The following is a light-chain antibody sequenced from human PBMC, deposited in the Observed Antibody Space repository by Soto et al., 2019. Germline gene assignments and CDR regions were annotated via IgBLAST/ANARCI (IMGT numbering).Light chain of an antibody. CDR1: QGIRTE. CDR3: ETDSEYLVT. Sequence: ATQMTQSPSSLSASVGDRVTIACRASQGIRTELGWYQQKPGEAPKLLIYAASTLQSGVPSRFSGNGSGTEFTLTSSSLQPEAFVTYHCETDSEYLVTVGQGPKV. V-gene: IGKV1-6*01. CDR2: AAS. J-gene: IGKJ1*01.